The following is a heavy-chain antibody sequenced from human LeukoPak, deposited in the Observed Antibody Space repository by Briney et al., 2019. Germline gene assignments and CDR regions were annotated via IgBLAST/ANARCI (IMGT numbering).Heavy chain of an antibody. V-gene: IGHV5-51*01. Sequence: GESLKISCKGSGYTFTSYWIGWVRQMPGKGLEWMAIIYPGDSDASYSPSFQGQVTISADKSISTAYLQWSSLKASDTAMYYCAREDSGRSDYWGQGTLVTVSS. CDR2: IYPGDSDA. D-gene: IGHD1-26*01. CDR3: AREDSGRSDY. CDR1: GYTFTSYW. J-gene: IGHJ4*02.